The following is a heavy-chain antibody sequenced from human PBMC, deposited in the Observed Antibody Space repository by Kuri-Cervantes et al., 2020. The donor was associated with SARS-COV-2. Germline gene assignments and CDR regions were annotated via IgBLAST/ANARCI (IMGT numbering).Heavy chain of an antibody. CDR2: ISVNSGRT. V-gene: IGHV3-23*01. Sequence: GESLKISCAASGFTSSIYAMTWVRQAPGKGLEWLSGISVNSGRTYYPDSVKGRFTISRDNSKNTLYLQMNSLRAEDTAVYYCARDRGYYGSGTPDSWGQGTLVTVSS. CDR1: GFTSSIYA. D-gene: IGHD3-10*01. CDR3: ARDRGYYGSGTPDS. J-gene: IGHJ4*02.